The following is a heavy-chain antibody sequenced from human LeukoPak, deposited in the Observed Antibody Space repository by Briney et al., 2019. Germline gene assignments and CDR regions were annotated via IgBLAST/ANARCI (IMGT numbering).Heavy chain of an antibody. J-gene: IGHJ6*02. CDR1: GGSISSYY. D-gene: IGHD5-12*01. CDR3: ARVVATARTYGMDV. V-gene: IGHV4-59*01. Sequence: SETLSLTCTVSGGSISSYYRSWIRQPPGKGLEWIGYIYYSGSTNYNPSLKSRVTISVDTSKNQFSLKLSSVTAADTAVYYCARVVATARTYGMDVWGQGTTVTVSS. CDR2: IYYSGST.